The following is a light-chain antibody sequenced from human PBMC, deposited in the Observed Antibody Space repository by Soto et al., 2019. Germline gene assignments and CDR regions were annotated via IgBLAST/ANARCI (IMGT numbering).Light chain of an antibody. J-gene: IGKJ1*01. CDR3: QPYGSSPTT. Sequence: EIFFTQSPDTLSLSPGERATLSFRASQTVSSSYLAWYQQKSGQAPRLLVYGAYTRATGITDRFSGSGSGTDFTITINRLETEDFAVYYCQPYGSSPTTFGQVTKVDIK. CDR2: GAY. CDR1: QTVSSSY. V-gene: IGKV3-20*01.